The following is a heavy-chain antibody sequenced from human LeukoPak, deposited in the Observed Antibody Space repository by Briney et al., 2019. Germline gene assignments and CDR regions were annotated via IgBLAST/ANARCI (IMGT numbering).Heavy chain of an antibody. J-gene: IGHJ4*02. CDR3: ARRMARNLARGPQRGYSYGYVGSGEGY. Sequence: PSETLSLTCAVNGGSFSGDYWSWIRQPPGKGLEWIGEINHSGSTNYNPSLKSRVTISVDTSKNQFSLKLSSVTAADTAVYYCARRMARNLARGPQRGYSYGYVGSGEGYWGQGTLVTVSS. CDR2: INHSGST. CDR1: GGSFSGDY. D-gene: IGHD5-18*01. V-gene: IGHV4-34*01.